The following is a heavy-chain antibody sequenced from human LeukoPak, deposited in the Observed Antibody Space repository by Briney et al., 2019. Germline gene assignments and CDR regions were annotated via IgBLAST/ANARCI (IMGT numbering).Heavy chain of an antibody. Sequence: ASVKVSRKASGYTFTGYHIHWVRQAPGQGLEWMGWINPNSGGTNYAQKFQGRVTMTRDTSISTAYMELSRLRSDDTAVYYCARVEWSYYDSSGYLRYGMDVWGQGTTVTVSS. CDR3: ARVEWSYYDSSGYLRYGMDV. V-gene: IGHV1-2*02. D-gene: IGHD3-22*01. CDR1: GYTFTGYH. J-gene: IGHJ6*02. CDR2: INPNSGGT.